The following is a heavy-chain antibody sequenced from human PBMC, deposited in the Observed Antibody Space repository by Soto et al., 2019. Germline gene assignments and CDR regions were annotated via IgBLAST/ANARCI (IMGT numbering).Heavy chain of an antibody. J-gene: IGHJ6*02. D-gene: IGHD5-12*01. V-gene: IGHV3-30-3*01. Sequence: GGSLRLSCAASGFTFSSYAMHWVRQAPGKGLEWVAVISYDGSNKYYADSVKGRFTISRDNSKNTLYLQMNSLRAEDKAVYYCARARGSGYDTYYYAMDVCGQGTTVTVS. CDR1: GFTFSSYA. CDR3: ARARGSGYDTYYYAMDV. CDR2: ISYDGSNK.